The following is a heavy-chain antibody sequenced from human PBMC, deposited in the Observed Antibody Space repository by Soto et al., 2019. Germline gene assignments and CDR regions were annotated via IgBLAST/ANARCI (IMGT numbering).Heavy chain of an antibody. J-gene: IGHJ4*02. CDR2: IWYDGSNK. Sequence: HPGGSLRLSCAASGFTFSSYGMHWVRQAPGKGLEWVAVIWYDGSNKYYADSVKGRFTISRDNSKNTLYLQMNSLRAEDTAVYYCAREVRETGYSPEPFDYWGQGTLVTVSS. D-gene: IGHD3-9*01. CDR1: GFTFSSYG. V-gene: IGHV3-33*01. CDR3: AREVRETGYSPEPFDY.